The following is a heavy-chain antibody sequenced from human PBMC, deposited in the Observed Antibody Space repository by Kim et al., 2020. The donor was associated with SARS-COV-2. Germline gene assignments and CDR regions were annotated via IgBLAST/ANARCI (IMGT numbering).Heavy chain of an antibody. Sequence: NDAQKLQGRVTMTTYTSTSTAYMELRSLRSDDTAVYYCARKGSGLRAFDIWGQGIMVTVSS. CDR3: ARKGSGLRAFDI. V-gene: IGHV1-18*01. J-gene: IGHJ3*02.